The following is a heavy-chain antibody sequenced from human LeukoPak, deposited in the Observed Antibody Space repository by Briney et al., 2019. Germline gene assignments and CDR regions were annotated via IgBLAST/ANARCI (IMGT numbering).Heavy chain of an antibody. V-gene: IGHV4-4*07. J-gene: IGHJ4*02. D-gene: IGHD3-22*01. Sequence: SETLYLTCTVSGDSMSSFYWDWIRQPAGKGLQWIGRIYTSGVTNYNPSLKSRVTMSVDTSSNQFSLKLNSVTAADTAVYYCAREWTSGDGSGYPYYFDYWGPGTLVTVSS. CDR1: GDSMSSFY. CDR3: AREWTSGDGSGYPYYFDY. CDR2: IYTSGVT.